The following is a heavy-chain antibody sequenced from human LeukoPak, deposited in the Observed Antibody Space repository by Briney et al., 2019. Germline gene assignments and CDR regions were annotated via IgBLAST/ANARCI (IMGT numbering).Heavy chain of an antibody. CDR3: AKVVDYYDSSGYPIDY. V-gene: IGHV3-7*03. CDR2: IKRDGTEK. Sequence: GGSLRLSCAASRFTFNTYWMSWIRQAPGKGLEWVATIKRDGTEKYYVDPVKGRFTISRDNSKNTLYLQMNSLRAEDTAVYYCAKVVDYYDSSGYPIDYWGQGTLVTVSS. J-gene: IGHJ4*02. CDR1: RFTFNTYW. D-gene: IGHD3-22*01.